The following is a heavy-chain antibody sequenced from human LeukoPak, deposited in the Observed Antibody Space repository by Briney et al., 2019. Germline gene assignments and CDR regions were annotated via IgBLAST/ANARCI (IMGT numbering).Heavy chain of an antibody. CDR3: ARFYGSGYNWFDP. V-gene: IGHV4-59*01. D-gene: IGHD3-10*01. J-gene: IGHJ5*02. Sequence: SETLSLTCTVSGGSISGYYWSWIRQPPWQGLEWIGYIYYSGGTNYNPSLKSRVTISVDTSKNQFSLKLSSMTAADTAVYYCARFYGSGYNWFDPWGQGTLVTVSS. CDR2: IYYSGGT. CDR1: GGSISGYY.